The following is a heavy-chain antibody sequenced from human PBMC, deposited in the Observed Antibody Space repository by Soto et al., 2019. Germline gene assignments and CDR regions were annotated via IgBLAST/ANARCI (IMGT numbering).Heavy chain of an antibody. CDR3: ARDPGIAAAC. Sequence: PGGSLRLSCAASGFTFSSYSMNWVRQAPGKGLEWVSSISSSSSYIYYADSVKGRFTISRDNAKNSLYLQMDSLRAEDTAVYYCARDPGIAAACWGQGTLVTVSS. CDR1: GFTFSSYS. J-gene: IGHJ4*02. V-gene: IGHV3-21*01. D-gene: IGHD6-13*01. CDR2: ISSSSSYI.